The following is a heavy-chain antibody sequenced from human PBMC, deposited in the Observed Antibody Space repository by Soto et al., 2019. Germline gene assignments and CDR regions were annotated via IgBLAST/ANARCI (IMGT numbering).Heavy chain of an antibody. CDR2: ISAYNGNT. V-gene: IGHV1-18*01. D-gene: IGHD6-19*01. Sequence: QVQLVQSGAEVKKPGASVKVSCKASGYTFTSYGISWVRQAPGQGLEWMGWISAYNGNTKYAQKLQGRVTMTTDTATSTAYMEVRSLRSDYTAVYYCSRDRAVGLVDYWGQGTLVTVSS. CDR3: SRDRAVGLVDY. CDR1: GYTFTSYG. J-gene: IGHJ4*02.